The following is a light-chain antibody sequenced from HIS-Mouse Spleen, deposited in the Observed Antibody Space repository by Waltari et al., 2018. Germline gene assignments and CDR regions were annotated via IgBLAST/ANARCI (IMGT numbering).Light chain of an antibody. J-gene: IGKJ1*01. CDR3: QQYNNWPPWT. V-gene: IGKV3-15*01. CDR1: QRVSSN. CDR2: GAS. Sequence: EIVMTQSPATPSVSPGARATLSCRASQRVSSNLAWYQQKPAQAPRLLIYGASTRATGIPARVSGSGSGTEFTLTISSMQSEDFAVYYCQQYNNWPPWTCGQGTKVEIK.